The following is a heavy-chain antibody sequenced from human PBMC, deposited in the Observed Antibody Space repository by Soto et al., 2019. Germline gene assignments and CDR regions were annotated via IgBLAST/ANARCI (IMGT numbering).Heavy chain of an antibody. J-gene: IGHJ5*02. D-gene: IGHD6-19*01. CDR3: ARGGIAVLKVRGWFDP. V-gene: IGHV4-34*01. CDR1: GGSFSGYY. CDR2: INHSGSP. Sequence: QVQLQQWGAGLLKPSETLSLTCAVYGGSFSGYYWSWIRQPPGKGLEWIGEINHSGSPNYNPSLNSGVTQSVDSSNNQISLKLRSVTAADTGVYDCARGGIAVLKVRGWFDPWGQGTLVTVSS.